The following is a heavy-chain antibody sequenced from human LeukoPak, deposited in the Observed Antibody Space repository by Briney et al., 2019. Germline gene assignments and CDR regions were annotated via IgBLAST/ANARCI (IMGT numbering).Heavy chain of an antibody. CDR1: GFTFDDYG. CDR2: INWNGGSA. V-gene: IGHV3-20*04. CDR3: AREVVPAAMVRYYYMDV. J-gene: IGHJ6*03. Sequence: GGPLRLSCAASGFTFDDYGMSWVRQAPGKGLEWVSGINWNGGSAGYADSVKGRFTISRDNAKNSLYLQMNSLRAEDTALYYCAREVVPAAMVRYYYMDVWGKGTTVTVSS. D-gene: IGHD2-2*01.